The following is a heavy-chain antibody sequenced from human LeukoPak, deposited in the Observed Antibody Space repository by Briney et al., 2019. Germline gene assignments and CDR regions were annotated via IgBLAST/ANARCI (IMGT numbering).Heavy chain of an antibody. CDR3: ARGSLELYYFDY. J-gene: IGHJ4*02. V-gene: IGHV4-59*01. CDR1: GSSISSYY. Sequence: PSETLSLTCTVSGSSISSYYWSWSRQPPGKGLEWIGYIYYSGSTKYNPSLKSRVTISVDASKTQFSLKLNSVTAADTAVYYCARGSLELYYFDYWGQGTLVTVSS. D-gene: IGHD1-7*01. CDR2: IYYSGST.